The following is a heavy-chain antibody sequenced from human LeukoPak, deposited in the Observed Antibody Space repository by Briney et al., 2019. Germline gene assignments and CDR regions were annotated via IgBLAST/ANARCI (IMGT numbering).Heavy chain of an antibody. J-gene: IGHJ4*02. CDR3: AKAKHPTWGSGWYYFDY. CDR2: IGTSTSYI. D-gene: IGHD6-19*01. CDR1: GFTFSTYI. V-gene: IGHV3-21*04. Sequence: GGSLRLSCAASGFTFSTYIMNWVRQTPGKGLEWVSSIGTSTSYIYYADSVKGRFTISRDNSKNTLYLQMNSLRAEDTAVYYCAKAKHPTWGSGWYYFDYWGQGTLVTVSS.